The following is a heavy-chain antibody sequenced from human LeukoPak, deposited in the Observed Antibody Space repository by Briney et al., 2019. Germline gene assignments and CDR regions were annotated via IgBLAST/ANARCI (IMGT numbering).Heavy chain of an antibody. Sequence: GGSLRLSCAASGFTFSSYWMSWVRQAPGKGLEWVANIKQDGSEKYYVDSVKGRFTISRDNSQNTLDLQMNSLRAEDTAVYYCARDLSERYSTDYWGQGTLVTVSS. CDR2: IKQDGSEK. V-gene: IGHV3-7*01. D-gene: IGHD1-26*01. J-gene: IGHJ4*02. CDR1: GFTFSSYW. CDR3: ARDLSERYSTDY.